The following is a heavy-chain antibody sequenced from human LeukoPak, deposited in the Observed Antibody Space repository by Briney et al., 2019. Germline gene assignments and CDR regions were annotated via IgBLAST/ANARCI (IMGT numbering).Heavy chain of an antibody. CDR3: ARVGYSSGWRAPDFDY. CDR1: GFTVSNNY. CDR2: IYDGGFT. D-gene: IGHD6-19*01. J-gene: IGHJ4*02. Sequence: GGSLRLSCAGSGFTVSNNYMAWVRQAPGKGLEWVSVIYDGGFTEYTDSVKGRFTISRDNAKKSLYLQMDSLRAEDTAFYYCARVGYSSGWRAPDFDYWGQGTLVTVSS. V-gene: IGHV3-66*01.